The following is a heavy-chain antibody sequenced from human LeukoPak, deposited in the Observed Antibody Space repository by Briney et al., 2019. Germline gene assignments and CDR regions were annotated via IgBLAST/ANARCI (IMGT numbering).Heavy chain of an antibody. V-gene: IGHV4-34*01. CDR1: GGSFSGYY. Sequence: SETLSLTCAVYGGSFSGYYWSWIRQPPGKGLEWIGEINHSGSTNYNPSLKSRVTISVGTSKNQFSLKLSSVTAADAAVYYCARGLRLRYFDWLLASWFDPWGQGTLVTVSS. CDR2: INHSGST. CDR3: ARGLRLRYFDWLLASWFDP. J-gene: IGHJ5*02. D-gene: IGHD3-9*01.